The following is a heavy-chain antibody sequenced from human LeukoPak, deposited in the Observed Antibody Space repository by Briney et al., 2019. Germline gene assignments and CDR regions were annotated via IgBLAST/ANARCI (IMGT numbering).Heavy chain of an antibody. CDR1: GFTVSNAW. Sequence: GGSLTLSCAASGFTVSNAWMSWVRQALGKGLEWVGRIKSKTDGGTTEYAAPVKGRFTISRDDSKNTLYLQMNSLKTEDTAVFYCTSHEYSSLPFDYWGQGTLVTVSS. CDR2: IKSKTDGGTT. V-gene: IGHV3-15*01. J-gene: IGHJ4*02. CDR3: TSHEYSSLPFDY. D-gene: IGHD6-6*01.